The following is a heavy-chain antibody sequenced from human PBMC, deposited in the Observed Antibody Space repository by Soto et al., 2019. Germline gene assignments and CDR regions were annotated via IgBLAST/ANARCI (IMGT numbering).Heavy chain of an antibody. J-gene: IGHJ5*02. Sequence: PSETLSLTCAVSGGSISSSNWWSWVRQPPGKGLEWIGEIYHSGSTNYNPSLKSRVTISVDKSKNQFSLKLSSVTPADTAVYYCARESGKSAVTTTHNWFDPWGQGTLVTVSS. CDR2: IYHSGST. V-gene: IGHV4-4*02. CDR1: GGSISSSNW. D-gene: IGHD4-4*01. CDR3: ARESGKSAVTTTHNWFDP.